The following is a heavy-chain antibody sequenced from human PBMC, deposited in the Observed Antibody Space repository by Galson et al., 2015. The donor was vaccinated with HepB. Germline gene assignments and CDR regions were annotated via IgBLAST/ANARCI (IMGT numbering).Heavy chain of an antibody. CDR2: IYTSGST. CDR3: ARGMFAREYCSSTSCYTDTTTYYYYYYMDV. CDR1: GGSISSYY. Sequence: TLSLTCTVSGGSISSYYWSWIRQPAGKGLEWIGRIYTSGSTNYNPSLKSRVTMSVDTSKNQFSLKLSSVTAADTAVYYCARGMFAREYCSSTSCYTDTTTYYYYYYMDVWGKGTTVTVSS. J-gene: IGHJ6*03. D-gene: IGHD2-2*02. V-gene: IGHV4-4*07.